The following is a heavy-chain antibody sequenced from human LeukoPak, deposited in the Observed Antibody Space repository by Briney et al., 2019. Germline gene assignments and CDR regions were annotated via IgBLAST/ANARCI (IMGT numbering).Heavy chain of an antibody. V-gene: IGHV3-48*04. Sequence: TGGSLRLSCAASGFTFSSYSMNWVRQAPGKGREWVSYISIGGSTIYYADSVKGPFTISRDNAKNSLYLQMNSLRAEDTAVYYCARATVVPRYLDYWGQGTLVTVSS. CDR3: ARATVVPRYLDY. CDR1: GFTFSSYS. CDR2: ISIGGSTI. J-gene: IGHJ4*02. D-gene: IGHD4-23*01.